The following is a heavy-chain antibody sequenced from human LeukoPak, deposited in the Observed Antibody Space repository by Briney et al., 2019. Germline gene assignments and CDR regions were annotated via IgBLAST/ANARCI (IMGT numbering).Heavy chain of an antibody. CDR3: ARGLNEVVPAANLY. J-gene: IGHJ4*02. CDR1: GGTFSSYA. Sequence: SVKVSCKASGGTFSSYAISWVRQAPGQGLEWMGEIIPIFGTANYAQKFQGRVTVTADKSTSTAYMELSSLRSEDTAVYYCARGLNEVVPAANLYWGQGTLVTVSS. CDR2: IIPIFGTA. V-gene: IGHV1-69*06. D-gene: IGHD2-2*01.